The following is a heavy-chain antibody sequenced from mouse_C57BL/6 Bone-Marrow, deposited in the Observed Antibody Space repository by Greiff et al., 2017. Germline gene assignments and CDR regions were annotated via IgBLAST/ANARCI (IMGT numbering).Heavy chain of an antibody. CDR3: ARGYGTPLNWWYFDV. Sequence: QVQLKESGAELVKPGASVKMSCKASGYTFTTYPIEWMKQNHGKSLEWIGNFHPYNDDTKYNEKFKGKATLTVEKSSSTVYLELSRLTSDDSAVYYCARGYGTPLNWWYFDVWGTGTTVTVSS. CDR1: GYTFTTYP. CDR2: FHPYNDDT. J-gene: IGHJ1*03. D-gene: IGHD1-2*01. V-gene: IGHV1-47*01.